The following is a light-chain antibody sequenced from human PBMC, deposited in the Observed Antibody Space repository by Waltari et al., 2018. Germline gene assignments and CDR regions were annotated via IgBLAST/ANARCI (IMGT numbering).Light chain of an antibody. CDR1: QDIRSD. CDR3: QQYNDWPYT. Sequence: EILMTQSPATLSVSPGERATLSCTASQDIRSDSAWYQTRPGQAPRDLAWYQPNPGQAPRLLIYGASTRATGIPARFSGSGSGTEFTLTISSLQSEDFAAYYCQQYNDWPYTFGQGTKLEVK. V-gene: IGKV3-15*01. CDR2: GAS. J-gene: IGKJ2*01.